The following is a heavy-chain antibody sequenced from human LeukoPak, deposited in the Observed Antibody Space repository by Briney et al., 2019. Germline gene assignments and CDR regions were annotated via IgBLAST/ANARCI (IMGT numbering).Heavy chain of an antibody. CDR1: GFTFSSHA. Sequence: GGSLRLSCAASGFTFSSHAMHWVRQAPGKGLEYVSGISSDGGSKHYAKSVKGRFTISRDNSKSTLHLQMGRLRAEDTAVYYCSRAGGGYSYGYYMDVWGKGTTVSIS. V-gene: IGHV3-64*01. CDR3: SRAGGGYSYGYYMDV. J-gene: IGHJ6*03. D-gene: IGHD5-18*01. CDR2: ISSDGGSK.